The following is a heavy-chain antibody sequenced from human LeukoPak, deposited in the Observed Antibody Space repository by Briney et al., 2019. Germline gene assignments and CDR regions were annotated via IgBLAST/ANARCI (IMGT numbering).Heavy chain of an antibody. Sequence: AGGSLRLSCAASGFTFGSYGMTWVRQAPGKGLEWVSVISGSGGTTYYADSVKGRLTISRDNSKNTLYLQANSLRADDTAVYYCAKGSSRGTTMTWFDPWGQGTLVTVSS. J-gene: IGHJ5*02. CDR2: ISGSGGTT. CDR1: GFTFGSYG. D-gene: IGHD4-17*01. V-gene: IGHV3-23*01. CDR3: AKGSSRGTTMTWFDP.